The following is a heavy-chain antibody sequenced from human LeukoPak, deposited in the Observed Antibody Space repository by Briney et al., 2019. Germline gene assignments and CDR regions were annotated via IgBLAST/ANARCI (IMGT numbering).Heavy chain of an antibody. CDR1: AFTFSSYE. CDR2: INGGGSTV. Sequence: GGSLRLSCAASAFTFSSYEMNWVRQAPGKGLEWISYINGGGSTVYYADSVKGRFTISRDNAKNSLYLQMNSLRAEDTAVYYCARDYGGSSPFDYWGQGTLVTVSS. D-gene: IGHD4-23*01. CDR3: ARDYGGSSPFDY. V-gene: IGHV3-48*03. J-gene: IGHJ4*02.